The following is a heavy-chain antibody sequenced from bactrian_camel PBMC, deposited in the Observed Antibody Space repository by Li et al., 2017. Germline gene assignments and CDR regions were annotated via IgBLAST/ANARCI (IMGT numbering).Heavy chain of an antibody. CDR1: GYSAY. Sequence: HVQLVESGGGSVQAGGSLRLSCVASGYSAYMAWFRQAPGKERVGVATIDAGDTKTYGASVKGRFSISVDNAKNVLLLQMNSLKPEDTAMYYCAAEFYDNCSGSWWRGLALATGARGPRSP. CDR2: IDAGDTK. V-gene: IGHV3S53*01. J-gene: IGHJ6*01. CDR3: AAEFYDNCSGSWWRGLALAT. D-gene: IGHD3*01.